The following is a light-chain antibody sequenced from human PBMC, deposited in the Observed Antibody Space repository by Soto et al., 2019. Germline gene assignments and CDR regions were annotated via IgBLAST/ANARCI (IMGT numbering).Light chain of an antibody. CDR3: QQYGSSPLT. CDR1: QSVSRNF. J-gene: IGKJ4*01. CDR2: GAS. Sequence: EIVLTQSPGTLALSPGEGATLSCRASQSVSRNFLAWYQQKPGQTPRLLIYGASSRAAGVPDRFSGSGSGTDFTLTISRLEPEDFAVYYCQQYGSSPLTFGGGTNVDIK. V-gene: IGKV3-20*01.